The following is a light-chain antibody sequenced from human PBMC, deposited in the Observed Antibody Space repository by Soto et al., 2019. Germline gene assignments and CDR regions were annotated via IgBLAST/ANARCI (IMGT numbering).Light chain of an antibody. CDR3: SSYPDFTLYV. CDR2: DVS. V-gene: IGLV2-14*03. J-gene: IGLJ1*01. CDR1: SSDVGGYNY. Sequence: QSALTQPASVSGSPGQSISISCTGTSSDVGGYNYVSWYQHQPGKAPKLVIFDVSGRPSGISNRFSGSKSGNTASLTIYGLRPEDEADYYCSSYPDFTLYVFGTGTKVTVL.